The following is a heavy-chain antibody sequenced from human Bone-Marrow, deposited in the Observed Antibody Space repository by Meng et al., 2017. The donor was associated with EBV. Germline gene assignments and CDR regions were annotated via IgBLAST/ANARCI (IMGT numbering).Heavy chain of an antibody. J-gene: IGHJ1*01. CDR1: GFTFSSYS. D-gene: IGHD3-3*01. Sequence: EVQLVESGGGLVKPGGAWRLACAGVGFTFSSYSMNWVRQAPWKGLEWVSSISSSSSYIYYADSVKGRFTISRDNAKNSLSLQMNSLRAEDTAVYYCARDVSGPGLHWGQCTLVTVAS. CDR3: ARDVSGPGLH. V-gene: IGHV3-21*01. CDR2: ISSSSSYI.